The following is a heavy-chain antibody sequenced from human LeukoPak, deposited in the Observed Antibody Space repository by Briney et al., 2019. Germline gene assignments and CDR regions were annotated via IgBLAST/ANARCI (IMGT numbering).Heavy chain of an antibody. J-gene: IGHJ4*02. CDR2: IYYSGST. D-gene: IGHD4-17*01. V-gene: IGHV4-59*12. CDR3: ARGRLEETTVTTTDDY. CDR1: GGSISSYY. Sequence: SETLSLTCTVSGGSISSYYWSWIRQPPGKGLEWIGYIYYSGSTNYNPSLKSRVTISVDTPKNQFSLKLSSVTAADTAVYYCARGRLEETTVTTTDDYWGQGTLVTVSS.